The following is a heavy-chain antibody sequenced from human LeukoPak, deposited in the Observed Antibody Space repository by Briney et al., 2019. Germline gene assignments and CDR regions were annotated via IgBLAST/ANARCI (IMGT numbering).Heavy chain of an antibody. V-gene: IGHV3-30*02. D-gene: IGHD1-26*01. CDR2: VRYDESTK. CDR1: GFTFSNYG. CDR3: ARYKWELLLREALGDPYFDY. Sequence: PGGSLRLSCAASGFTFSNYGMHWVRQAPGKGLEWVAFVRYDESTKFYADSVKGRFTISRDNSKTTLYLQMNSLRAEDTAVYYCARYKWELLLREALGDPYFDYWGQGTLVTVSS. J-gene: IGHJ4*02.